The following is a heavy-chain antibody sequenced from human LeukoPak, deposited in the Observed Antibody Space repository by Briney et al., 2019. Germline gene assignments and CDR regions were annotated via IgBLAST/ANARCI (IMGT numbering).Heavy chain of an antibody. Sequence: GGSLRLSCAASGFTFDDYAMHWVRHAPGKGLEWVSGISWNSGHIGYADSVKGRFTISRDNSKNTLYLQMNSLRAEDTAVYYCANLLRWEPYWGQGTLVTVSS. CDR1: GFTFDDYA. CDR2: ISWNSGHI. CDR3: ANLLRWEPY. J-gene: IGHJ4*02. V-gene: IGHV3-9*01. D-gene: IGHD4-23*01.